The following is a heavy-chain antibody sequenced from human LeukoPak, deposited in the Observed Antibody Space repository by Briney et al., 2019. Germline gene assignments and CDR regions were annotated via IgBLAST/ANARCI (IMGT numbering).Heavy chain of an antibody. D-gene: IGHD6-19*01. CDR2: ITASDGRA. V-gene: IGHV3-23*01. J-gene: IGHJ4*02. CDR3: ARESAVAGIPYFDF. Sequence: GGSLRLSCAASGFAFSSYAMSWVRQAPGKGLEWVSGITASDGRAFYIDSVKGRFTISKDNSRNTLDLQMIGLRADDTAVYFCARESAVAGIPYFDFWGQGALVTVSS. CDR1: GFAFSSYA.